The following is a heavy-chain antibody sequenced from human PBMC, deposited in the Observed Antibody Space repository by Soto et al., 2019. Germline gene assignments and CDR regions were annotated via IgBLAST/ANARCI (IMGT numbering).Heavy chain of an antibody. Sequence: QVRLQESGPGLVKPSQTLSLTCTVSGGSISSGDYYWSWIRQPPGKGLEWIGYIYYSGSTYYNPSLKSRVTISVDTSKNQFSLKLSSVTAADTAVYYCARGGITGTTLFDYWGQGTLVTVSS. CDR1: GGSISSGDYY. CDR3: ARGGITGTTLFDY. J-gene: IGHJ4*02. V-gene: IGHV4-30-4*01. CDR2: IYYSGST. D-gene: IGHD1-7*01.